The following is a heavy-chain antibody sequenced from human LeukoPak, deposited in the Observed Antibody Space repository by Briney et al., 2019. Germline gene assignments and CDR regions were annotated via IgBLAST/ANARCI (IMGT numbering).Heavy chain of an antibody. CDR1: GYSFTAYY. D-gene: IGHD4-23*01. CDR3: ARERGGNSPFDY. Sequence: GDSVKVSCKASGYSFTAYYMHWVRQAPGQGLEWMGWINHNSSVTHYAQRFQGRVTMTRDTSISAAYMELSWLTSDDTAVYYCARERGGNSPFDYWGQGTLVTVSS. CDR2: INHNSSVT. J-gene: IGHJ4*02. V-gene: IGHV1-2*02.